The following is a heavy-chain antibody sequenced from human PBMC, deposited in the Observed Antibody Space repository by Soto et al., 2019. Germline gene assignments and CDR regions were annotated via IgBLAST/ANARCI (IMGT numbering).Heavy chain of an antibody. CDR1: GGSFSGYY. Sequence: QVQLQQWGAGLLKPSETLSLTCAVYGGSFSGYYWSWIRQPPGKGLEWMGEINHSGSTNYNPSLKRRVTISVDTSKNQFSLKLSSVTAADTAVYYCAAPRGAARGYYYYYMDVWGKGTTVTVSS. CDR2: INHSGST. J-gene: IGHJ6*03. V-gene: IGHV4-34*01. CDR3: AAPRGAARGYYYYYMDV. D-gene: IGHD5-18*01.